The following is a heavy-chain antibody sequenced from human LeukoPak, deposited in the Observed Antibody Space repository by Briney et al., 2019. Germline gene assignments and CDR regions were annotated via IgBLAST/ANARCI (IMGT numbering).Heavy chain of an antibody. CDR1: GYNFTSYW. CDR2: IYPGDSDT. V-gene: IGHV5-51*01. Sequence: GESLQISCKGSGYNFTSYWIGWVRQLPGKGLERMGIIYPGDSDTRYGPSFQGQVTISADKSISTAYLQWSSLKASDTAMYYCARQGLHREQGPNDYWGQGTLVTVSS. D-gene: IGHD1-26*01. CDR3: ARQGLHREQGPNDY. J-gene: IGHJ4*02.